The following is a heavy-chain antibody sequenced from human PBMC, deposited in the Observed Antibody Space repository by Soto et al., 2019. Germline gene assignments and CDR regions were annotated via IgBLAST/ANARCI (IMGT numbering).Heavy chain of an antibody. Sequence: PGGSLRLSCAASGFTFSAYAMSWVRQAPGKGLEWVSVSGSGGATYYADSVKGRFTISRDNSKNTLYLQMNSLRAEETAVYYCARQEYITTWYLKYWGQGTLVTVS. J-gene: IGHJ4*02. D-gene: IGHD6-13*01. CDR3: ARQEYITTWYLKY. CDR1: GFTFSAYA. V-gene: IGHV3-23*01. CDR2: SGSGGAT.